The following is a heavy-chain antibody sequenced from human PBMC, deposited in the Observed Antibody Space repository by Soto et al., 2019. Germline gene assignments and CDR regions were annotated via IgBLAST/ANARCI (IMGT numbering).Heavy chain of an antibody. CDR2: INAGNSRT. CDR3: ARSRIAADEDDY. CDR1: GYTFSGHA. J-gene: IGHJ4*02. D-gene: IGHD6-13*01. Sequence: ASVKVSCKASGYTFSGHAIHWLRQAPGQRPEWLGWINAGNSRTYYSEKFEGRVTFTRDTVATTVNMEMNSLRAGDTAVYYCARSRIAADEDDYWGQGTLVTVSS. V-gene: IGHV1-3*01.